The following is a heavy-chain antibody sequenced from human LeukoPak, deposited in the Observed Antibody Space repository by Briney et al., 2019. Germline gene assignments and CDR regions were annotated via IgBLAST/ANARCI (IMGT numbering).Heavy chain of an antibody. Sequence: SETLSLTCAVYGGSFSGYYWSWIRQTPGKGLEWIGEINHSGSTNYNPSLKSRVTISVDTSKNQFSLKLSSVTAADTAVYYCARAARRSPGYYYYGMDVWGQGTTVTVSS. CDR1: GGSFSGYY. CDR2: INHSGST. CDR3: ARAARRSPGYYYYGMDV. V-gene: IGHV4-34*01. J-gene: IGHJ6*02. D-gene: IGHD6-6*01.